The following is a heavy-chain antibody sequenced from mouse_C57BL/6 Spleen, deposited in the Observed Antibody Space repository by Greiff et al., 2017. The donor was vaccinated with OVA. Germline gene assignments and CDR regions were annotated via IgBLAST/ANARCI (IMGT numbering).Heavy chain of an antibody. D-gene: IGHD2-3*01. CDR2: IYPGDGDT. V-gene: IGHV1-82*01. CDR1: GYAFSSSW. J-gene: IGHJ2*01. CDR3: ARGYYV. Sequence: VQLQQSGPELVKPGASVKISCKASGYAFSSSWMNWVKQRPGKGLEWIGRIYPGDGDTNYNGKFKGKATLTADKSSSTAYMQLSSLTSEYSAVYFCARGYYVWGQGTTLTVSS.